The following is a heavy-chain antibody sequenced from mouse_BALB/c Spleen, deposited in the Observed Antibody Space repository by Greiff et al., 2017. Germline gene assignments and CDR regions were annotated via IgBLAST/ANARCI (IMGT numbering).Heavy chain of an antibody. D-gene: IGHD2-4*01. Sequence: VQLKQSGTVLARPGASVKMSCKASGYSFTSYWMHWVKQRPGQGLEWIGAIYPGNSDTSYNQKFKGKAKLTAVTSASTAYMELSSLTNEDSAVYYCTRIDYDWFAYWGQGTLVTVSA. J-gene: IGHJ3*01. CDR1: GYSFTSYW. CDR2: IYPGNSDT. V-gene: IGHV1-5*01. CDR3: TRIDYDWFAY.